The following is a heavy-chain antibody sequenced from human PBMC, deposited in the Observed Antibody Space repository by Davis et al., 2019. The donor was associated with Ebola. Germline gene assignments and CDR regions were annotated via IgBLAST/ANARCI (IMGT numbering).Heavy chain of an antibody. CDR1: GYSFTSYW. J-gene: IGHJ5*02. V-gene: IGHV5-51*01. Sequence: KVSCKGSGYSFTSYWIGWVRQMPGKGLEWMGIIYPGDSDTRYSPSFQGQVTISADKSTSTAYLQGSSLKASDTAMYYCARRYSDYYGSGSYYYWFDPWGQGTLVTVSS. D-gene: IGHD3-10*01. CDR3: ARRYSDYYGSGSYYYWFDP. CDR2: IYPGDSDT.